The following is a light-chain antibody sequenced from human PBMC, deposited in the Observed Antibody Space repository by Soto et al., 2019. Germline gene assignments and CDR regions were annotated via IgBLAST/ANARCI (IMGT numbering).Light chain of an antibody. CDR1: SSDVGSYNL. Sequence: QSALTQPASVSGSPGQSITLSCTGTSSDVGSYNLVSWYQQHPGKAPKLMIYEVSKRPSGVSNRFSGSKSGNTASLTISGLQAEDEADYYCCSYAGSSTRVVFGGGTQLTVL. CDR3: CSYAGSSTRVV. V-gene: IGLV2-23*02. J-gene: IGLJ2*01. CDR2: EVS.